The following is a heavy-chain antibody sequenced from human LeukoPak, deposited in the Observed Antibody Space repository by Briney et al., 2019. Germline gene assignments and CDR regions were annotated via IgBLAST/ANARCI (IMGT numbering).Heavy chain of an antibody. J-gene: IGHJ4*02. Sequence: GGSLRLSCAASGFTFSSYGMHWVRQAPGKGLEWVAVIWYDGSNKYYADSVKGRFTISRDNSKNTLYLQMNSLRAEDTAVYYCARDGDALGLFDYWGQGTLVTVSS. D-gene: IGHD7-27*01. V-gene: IGHV3-33*01. CDR2: IWYDGSNK. CDR3: ARDGDALGLFDY. CDR1: GFTFSSYG.